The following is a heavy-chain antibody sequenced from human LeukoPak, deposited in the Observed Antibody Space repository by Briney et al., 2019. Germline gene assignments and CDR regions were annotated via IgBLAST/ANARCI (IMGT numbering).Heavy chain of an antibody. CDR3: ASSDEQLEGLDY. V-gene: IGHV3-30-3*01. CDR1: GFTFSSYA. D-gene: IGHD6-6*01. J-gene: IGHJ4*02. Sequence: GGSLRLSCAASGFTFSSYAMHWVRQAPGKGLEWVAVISYDGSNKYYADSVKGRFTISRDNSKNTLYLQMNSLRAEDTAVYYCASSDEQLEGLDYWGQGTLVTVSS. CDR2: ISYDGSNK.